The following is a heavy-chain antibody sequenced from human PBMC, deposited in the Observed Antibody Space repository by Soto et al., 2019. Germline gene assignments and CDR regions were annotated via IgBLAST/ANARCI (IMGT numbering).Heavy chain of an antibody. V-gene: IGHV3-30-3*01. D-gene: IGHD6-19*01. J-gene: IGHJ5*02. CDR1: GFTFSSYA. CDR2: ISYDGSNK. Sequence: QVQLVESGGGVVQPGRSLRLSCAASGFTFSSYAMHWVRQASGKGLEWVAVISYDGSNKYYADSVKGRFTISRDNSKNTLYLQMNSLRAEDTAVYYCARGQGTAVAGTDWFDPWGQGTLVTVSS. CDR3: ARGQGTAVAGTDWFDP.